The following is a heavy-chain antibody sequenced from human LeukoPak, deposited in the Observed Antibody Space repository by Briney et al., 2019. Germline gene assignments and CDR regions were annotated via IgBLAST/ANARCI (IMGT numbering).Heavy chain of an antibody. CDR2: IYSGGST. Sequence: GGSLRLSCAASGFTVSSNYMSWVRQAPGKGLEWVSVIYSGGSTYYADSVKGRFIISRDNSKNTLYLQMNSLRAEDTAVYYCARAGGLQLFDYWGQGTLVTVSS. D-gene: IGHD3-16*01. CDR3: ARAGGLQLFDY. V-gene: IGHV3-53*01. J-gene: IGHJ4*02. CDR1: GFTVSSNY.